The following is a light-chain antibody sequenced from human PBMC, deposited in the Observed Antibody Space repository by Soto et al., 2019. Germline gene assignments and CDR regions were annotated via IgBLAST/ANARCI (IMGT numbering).Light chain of an antibody. J-gene: IGKJ4*01. CDR2: AAS. V-gene: IGKV1-9*01. CDR1: QGISSY. Sequence: DIQLTQSPSFLSASVGDRVTITCRASQGISSYLAWYQQKPGKAPKLLIYAASTLQSGVPSRFSGSGSGTEFTLTICSLQPEDFATYYCQQLNSYPFLTFGGGTKVEI. CDR3: QQLNSYPFLT.